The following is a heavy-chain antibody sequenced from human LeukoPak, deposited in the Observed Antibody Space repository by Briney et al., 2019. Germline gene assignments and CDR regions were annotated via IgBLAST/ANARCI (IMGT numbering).Heavy chain of an antibody. CDR2: INQDGSEK. CDR3: GKNRASLDY. V-gene: IGHV3-7*02. J-gene: IGHJ4*02. Sequence: PGGSLRLSCAASGFTFSNSGMSWVRQAPGKGLEWVANINQDGSEKNCVDSVKGRFTISRDNAKNSLYLQMNSLRAEDTAVYYCGKNRASLDYWGQGTLVTASS. D-gene: IGHD2/OR15-2a*01. CDR1: GFTFSNSG.